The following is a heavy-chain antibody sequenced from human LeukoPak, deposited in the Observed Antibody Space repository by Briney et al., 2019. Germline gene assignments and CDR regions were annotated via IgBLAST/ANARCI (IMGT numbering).Heavy chain of an antibody. CDR3: ARHASDCSSTSCQPYYYYYYMDV. V-gene: IGHV4-4*09. CDR2: IYTSGST. D-gene: IGHD2-2*01. J-gene: IGHJ6*03. Sequence: SETLSLTCTVSGGSISSYYWSWIRQPPGKGLEWIGYIYTSGSTNYNPSLKSRVTISVDTSKNQFSLKLSSVTAADTAVYYCARHASDCSSTSCQPYYYYYYMDVWGKETTVTVSS. CDR1: GGSISSYY.